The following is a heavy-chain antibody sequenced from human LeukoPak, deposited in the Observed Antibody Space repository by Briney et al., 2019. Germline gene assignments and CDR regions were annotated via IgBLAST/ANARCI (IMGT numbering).Heavy chain of an antibody. CDR1: GGSFSGYY. CDR2: INHSGST. V-gene: IGHV4-34*01. CDR3: ASMRWLYFDY. J-gene: IGHJ4*02. D-gene: IGHD3-22*01. Sequence: SETLSLTCAVYGGSFSGYYWSWIRQPPGKGLEWIGEINHSGSTNYNPSLKSRVTISVDTSKKQFSLKLSSVTAADTAVYYCASMRWLYFDYWGQGTLVTVSS.